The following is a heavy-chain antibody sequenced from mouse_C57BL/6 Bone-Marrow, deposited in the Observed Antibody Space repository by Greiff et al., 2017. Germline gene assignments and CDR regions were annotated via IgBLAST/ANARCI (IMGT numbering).Heavy chain of an antibody. V-gene: IGHV1-81*01. CDR3: AREVYYYGSSPYYYAMDY. J-gene: IGHJ4*01. CDR2: IYPRSGNT. CDR1: GYTFTSYG. D-gene: IGHD1-1*01. Sequence: QVQLQQSGAELARPGASVKLSCKASGYTFTSYGISWVKQRTGQGLEWIGEIYPRSGNTYYNEKFKGKATLTADKSSSPAYMELRSLTSEDSAVYFCAREVYYYGSSPYYYAMDYWGQGTSVTVSS.